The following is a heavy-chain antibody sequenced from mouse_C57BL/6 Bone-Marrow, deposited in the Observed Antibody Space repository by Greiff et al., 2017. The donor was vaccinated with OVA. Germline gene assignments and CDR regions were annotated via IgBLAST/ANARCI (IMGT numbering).Heavy chain of an antibody. CDR3: ASYYYGSFDY. J-gene: IGHJ2*01. D-gene: IGHD1-1*01. CDR2: IRNKANGYTT. CDR1: GFTFTDYY. Sequence: EVQLQESGGGLVQPGGSLSLSCAASGFTFTDYYMSWVRQPPGKALEWLGFIRNKANGYTTEYSASVKGRFTISRDNSQSILYLQMNALRAEDSATYYCASYYYGSFDYWGQGTTLTVSS. V-gene: IGHV7-3*01.